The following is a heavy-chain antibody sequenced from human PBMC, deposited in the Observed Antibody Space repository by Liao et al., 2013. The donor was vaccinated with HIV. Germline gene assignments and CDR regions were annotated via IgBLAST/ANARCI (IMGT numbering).Heavy chain of an antibody. J-gene: IGHJ4*02. CDR3: TRLYVGQDYDMLTGYYLWSV. D-gene: IGHD3-9*01. CDR2: IYYTGST. V-gene: IGHV4-39*07. Sequence: QVQLQESGPGLVKPSETLSLTCIVSGDSISSLSYYWGWIRQPPGKGLEWIGSIYYTGSTYYNPSLESRVTISMDTSKNLFSLKLSSVTAADTAVYYCTRLYVGQDYDMLTGYYLWSVWGQGTLVTVSS. CDR1: GDSISSLSYY.